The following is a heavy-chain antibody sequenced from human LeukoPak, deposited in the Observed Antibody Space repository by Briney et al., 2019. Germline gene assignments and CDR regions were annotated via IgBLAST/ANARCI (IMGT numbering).Heavy chain of an antibody. CDR2: ISNSGTTI. CDR1: GFTFSSYE. J-gene: IGHJ4*02. V-gene: IGHV3-48*03. Sequence: GGSLRLSCVASGFTFSSYEMNWVRQAPGKGLEWVSYISNSGTTIYHADSVKGRFTISRDNAKNSLYLQMNSLRAEDTAVYYCARAPGSSSWHEGGYWGQGTLVTVSS. CDR3: ARAPGSSSWHEGGY. D-gene: IGHD6-13*01.